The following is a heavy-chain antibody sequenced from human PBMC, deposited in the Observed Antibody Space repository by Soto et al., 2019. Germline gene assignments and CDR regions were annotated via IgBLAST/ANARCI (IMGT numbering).Heavy chain of an antibody. D-gene: IGHD6-25*01. CDR1: GGSISSSSYY. J-gene: IGHJ5*02. CDR2: IYYSGST. CDR3: ARRRSTTGWFDP. V-gene: IGHV4-39*01. Sequence: QLQLQESGPGLVKPSETLSLTCTVSGGSISSSSYYWGWIRQPPGKGLEWIGNIYYSGSTYSNPSLKGRVTMSVDTSQNQFSLKLSSVTAADTAVYYCARRRSTTGWFDPWGQGTLVTVSS.